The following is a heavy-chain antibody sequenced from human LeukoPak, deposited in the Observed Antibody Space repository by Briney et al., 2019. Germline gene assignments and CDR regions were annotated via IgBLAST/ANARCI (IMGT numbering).Heavy chain of an antibody. CDR1: GGSITQTNY. CDR2: VNLQGST. Sequence: SGTLSLTCDVSGGSITQTNYWTWVRQPPGKGLEWIGEVNLQGSTNYNPSLMRRVAISVDTSANHVSLQLTSVTAADTAVYYCARSEGSWSFDYWGQGTLVTVSS. CDR3: ARSEGSWSFDY. J-gene: IGHJ4*02. D-gene: IGHD2-8*02. V-gene: IGHV4-4*02.